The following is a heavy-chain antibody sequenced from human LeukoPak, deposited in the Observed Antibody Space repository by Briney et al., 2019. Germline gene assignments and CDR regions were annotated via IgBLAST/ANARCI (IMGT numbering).Heavy chain of an antibody. D-gene: IGHD7-27*01. CDR1: GFTFSSYA. CDR3: ASANWGFDY. V-gene: IGHV3-48*04. Sequence: GGSLRLSCAASGFTFSSYAMSWVRQAPGKGPEWVSYISSSGSTIYYADSVKGRFTISRDNAKNSLYLQMNSLRAEDTAVYYCASANWGFDYWGQGTLVTVSS. J-gene: IGHJ4*02. CDR2: ISSSGSTI.